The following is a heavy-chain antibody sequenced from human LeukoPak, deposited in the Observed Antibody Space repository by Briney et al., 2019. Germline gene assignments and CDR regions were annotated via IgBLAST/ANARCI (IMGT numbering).Heavy chain of an antibody. CDR1: GYTLTELS. CDR3: ATLPYDSSGYYSYYFDY. J-gene: IGHJ4*02. Sequence: ASVKVSCKVSGYTLTELSMLWVRQAPGKGLEWMGGFDPEDGETIYAQKFQGRVTMTEETSTDTAYMELSSLRSEDTAVYYCATLPYDSSGYYSYYFDYWGQGTLVTVSS. D-gene: IGHD3-22*01. CDR2: FDPEDGET. V-gene: IGHV1-24*01.